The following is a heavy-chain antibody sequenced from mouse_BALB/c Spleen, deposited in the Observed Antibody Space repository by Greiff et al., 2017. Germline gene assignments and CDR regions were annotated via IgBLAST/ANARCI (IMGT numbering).Heavy chain of an antibody. J-gene: IGHJ3*01. Sequence: QVQLKESGPELVKPGASVKISCKASGYTFTDYYINWVKQKPGQGLEWIGWIYPGSGNTKYNEKFKGKATLTVDTSSSTAYMQLSSLTSEDTAVYFCARSVGPGGFAYWGQGTLVTVSA. CDR1: GYTFTDYY. CDR2: IYPGSGNT. V-gene: IGHV1-84*02. CDR3: ARSVGPGGFAY.